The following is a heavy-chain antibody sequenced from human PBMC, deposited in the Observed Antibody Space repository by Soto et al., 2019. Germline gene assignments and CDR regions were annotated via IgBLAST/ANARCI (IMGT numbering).Heavy chain of an antibody. D-gene: IGHD2-2*02. J-gene: IGHJ6*02. Sequence: SETLSLTYTVSGGSISSYYWSWIRQPPGKGREGIGYIYYSGSTNHNPSLKSRVTISVDTSKNQFSLKLSSVTAADTAVYYCASVTRTCISTSCYRYYYGMDVWGQGTTVTVSS. CDR3: ASVTRTCISTSCYRYYYGMDV. CDR2: IYYSGST. CDR1: GGSISSYY. V-gene: IGHV4-59*01.